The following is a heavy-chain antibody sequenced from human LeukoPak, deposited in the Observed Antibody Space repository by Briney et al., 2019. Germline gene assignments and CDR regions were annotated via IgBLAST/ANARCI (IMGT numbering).Heavy chain of an antibody. CDR2: ISRNSTYI. CDR3: ARDEGYYSAS. J-gene: IGHJ4*02. Sequence: PGGSLRLSCAASGFTFSDHMMNWVRQAPGEGLEGVASISRNSTYIHYADSVKGRFTISRDNARNSLFLPMPSLTAGDTAIYSCARDEGYYSASWGEGAQVTVSS. V-gene: IGHV3-21*01. CDR1: GFTFSDHM.